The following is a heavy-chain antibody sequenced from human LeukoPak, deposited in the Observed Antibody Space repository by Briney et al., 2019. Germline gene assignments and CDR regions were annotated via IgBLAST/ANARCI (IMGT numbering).Heavy chain of an antibody. Sequence: GGSLRLSCAASGFTFSSYSMNWVRQAPGKGLEWVSGINWNGGITDYADSVKGRLTISRDNAKNSLYLQMNSLRVEDTALYYCARARASGSYYQALGYWGQGTLVTVSS. CDR3: ARARASGSYYQALGY. J-gene: IGHJ4*02. V-gene: IGHV3-20*04. D-gene: IGHD3-10*01. CDR1: GFTFSSYS. CDR2: INWNGGIT.